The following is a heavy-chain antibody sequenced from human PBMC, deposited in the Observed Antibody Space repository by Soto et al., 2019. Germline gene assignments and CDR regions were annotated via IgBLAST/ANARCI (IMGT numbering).Heavy chain of an antibody. J-gene: IGHJ4*02. CDR2: IYHSGST. V-gene: IGHV4-30-2*06. CDR3: ARGPPFH. D-gene: IGHD3-16*01. CDR1: GGSITTNDYY. Sequence: SETLSLTCTVSGGSITTNDYYWDWIRQSPGKGLEWIGYIYHSGSTYYNPSLKSRVTISVDRSKNQFSLKLSSVTAADTAVYYCARGPPFHWGQGTXVTVSS.